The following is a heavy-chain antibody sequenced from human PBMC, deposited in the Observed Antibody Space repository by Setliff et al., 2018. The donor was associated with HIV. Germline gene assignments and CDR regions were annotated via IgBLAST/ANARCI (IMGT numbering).Heavy chain of an antibody. CDR2: MSFDGSNK. J-gene: IGHJ3*02. CDR1: GFTFSNFA. Sequence: GESLTISCAASGFTFSNFAIHWVRQAPGKGLEWVALMSFDGSNKVYADSVKGRFSISRDNSKNTLYLQINSLRLEDTAIYYCARGSPESGHDFDWGRTLGAFDIWGQGTMVTVSS. V-gene: IGHV3-30*04. CDR3: ARGSPESGHDFDWGRTLGAFDI. D-gene: IGHD3-9*01.